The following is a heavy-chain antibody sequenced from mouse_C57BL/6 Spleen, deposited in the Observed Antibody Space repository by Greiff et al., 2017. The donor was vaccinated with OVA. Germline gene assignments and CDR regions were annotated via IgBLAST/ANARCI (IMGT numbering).Heavy chain of an antibody. V-gene: IGHV1-69*01. D-gene: IGHD1-1*01. CDR2: IDPSDSYT. CDR3: ARGDYYASSGYFDV. CDR1: GYTFTSYW. Sequence: QVQLKQPGAELVMPGASVKLSCKASGYTFTSYWMHWVKQRPGQGLEWIGEIDPSDSYTNYNQKFKGQSTLTVDKSSSPAYMQLSSLTSEDSAVYYCARGDYYASSGYFDVWGTGTTVTVSS. J-gene: IGHJ1*03.